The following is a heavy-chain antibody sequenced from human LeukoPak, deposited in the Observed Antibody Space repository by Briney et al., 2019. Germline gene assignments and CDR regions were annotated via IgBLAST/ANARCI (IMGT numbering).Heavy chain of an antibody. CDR1: GFTFSSYA. V-gene: IGHV3-30-3*01. CDR2: ISYDGSNK. D-gene: IGHD3-3*01. Sequence: GRSLRLSCAASGFTFSSYAMHWVRQAPGKGLEWVAVISYDGSNKYYADSVKGRFTISRDNSKNTLYLQMNSLRAEDTAVYYCARKYYDFWSGYSLDYWGQGTLVTVSS. J-gene: IGHJ4*02. CDR3: ARKYYDFWSGYSLDY.